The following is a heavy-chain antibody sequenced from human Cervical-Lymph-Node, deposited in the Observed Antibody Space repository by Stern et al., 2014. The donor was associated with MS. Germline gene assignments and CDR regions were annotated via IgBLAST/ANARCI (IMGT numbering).Heavy chain of an antibody. CDR3: AKDISERHYYFDS. V-gene: IGHV3-9*01. CDR2: ISGNSNNI. J-gene: IGHJ4*02. D-gene: IGHD3-16*02. Sequence: EVTLVQSGRGLVPPGRTLTLSCAASGFTLDDCAMHWVRQAPGKGLALASVISGNSNNIGYADSVRGRFTISRDNAKNSLYLQMNGLRPEDTALYYCAKDISERHYYFDSWGEGTLVTVSS. CDR1: GFTLDDCA.